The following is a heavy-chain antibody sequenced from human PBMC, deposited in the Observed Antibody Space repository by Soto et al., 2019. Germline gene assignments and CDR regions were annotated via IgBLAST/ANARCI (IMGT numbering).Heavy chain of an antibody. CDR2: IYHSGST. CDR3: ARGAEMATIKYYYYGMDV. J-gene: IGHJ6*02. D-gene: IGHD5-12*01. V-gene: IGHV4-4*02. Sequence: SETLSLTCAVSGGSISSSNWWSWVRQPPGKGLEWIGEIYHSGSTNYNPSLKSRVTISVDKSKNQFSLKLSSVTAADTAVYYCARGAEMATIKYYYYGMDVWGQGTTVTVSS. CDR1: GGSISSSNW.